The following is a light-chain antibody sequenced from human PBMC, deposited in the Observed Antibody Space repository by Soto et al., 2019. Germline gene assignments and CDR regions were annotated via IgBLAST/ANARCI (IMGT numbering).Light chain of an antibody. Sequence: QSALTQPASVSGSPGQSITISCTGTSDDVGAYDFVSWYQEHPGKAPKLMIYDVTHRPSGVSNRFSGSKSGNTASLTISGLQAEDEADYYCSSDRSSSTFYVFGTGTKVTVL. J-gene: IGLJ1*01. CDR2: DVT. V-gene: IGLV2-14*03. CDR3: SSDRSSSTFYV. CDR1: SDDVGAYDF.